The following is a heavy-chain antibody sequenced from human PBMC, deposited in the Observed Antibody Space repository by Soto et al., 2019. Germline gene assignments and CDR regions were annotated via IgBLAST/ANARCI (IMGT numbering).Heavy chain of an antibody. V-gene: IGHV4-4*02. Sequence: SETLSLTCAVSGGSISSSNWWSWVRQPPGKGLEWIGEIYHSGSTNYNPSLKSRVTISVDKSKNQFALKLSSVTAADTAVYYCEIQGGYYGSGCPGGSIWFDPWGQGNLVTVAS. CDR1: GGSISSSNW. CDR3: EIQGGYYGSGCPGGSIWFDP. D-gene: IGHD3-10*01. CDR2: IYHSGST. J-gene: IGHJ5*02.